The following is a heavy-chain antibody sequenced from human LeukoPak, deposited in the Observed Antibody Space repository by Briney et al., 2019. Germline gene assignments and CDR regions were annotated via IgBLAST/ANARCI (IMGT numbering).Heavy chain of an antibody. J-gene: IGHJ4*02. V-gene: IGHV3-23*01. Sequence: SGGSLRLSCAASGFTFSSYAMSWVRQAPGKGLEWVSGISTSGGSSSYADSVKGRFTISRDNPRNTLYMQMNSLRAEDTAVYYCAIMHPYYDGSGYWVQWGQGTPVTVSS. CDR1: GFTFSSYA. D-gene: IGHD3-22*01. CDR2: ISTSGGSS. CDR3: AIMHPYYDGSGYWVQ.